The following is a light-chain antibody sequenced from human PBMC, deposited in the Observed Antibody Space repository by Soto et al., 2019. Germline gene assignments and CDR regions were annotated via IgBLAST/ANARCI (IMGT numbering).Light chain of an antibody. CDR3: QQYNTWPPET. CDR2: AAS. CDR1: QTISNT. J-gene: IGKJ1*01. Sequence: EVVMTQSPATLSVSPGDKVSLSCRANQTISNTLAWYQQKPGQAPRLLIYAASTRATGVSARFSGSGSGTEFTLTISSLQSEDFAVYYCQQYNTWPPETFGQGTKVDIK. V-gene: IGKV3-15*01.